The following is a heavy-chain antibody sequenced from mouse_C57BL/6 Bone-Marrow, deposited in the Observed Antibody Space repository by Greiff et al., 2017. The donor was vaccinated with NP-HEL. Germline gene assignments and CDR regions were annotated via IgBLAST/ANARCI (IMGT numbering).Heavy chain of an antibody. CDR3: AIQTGSYWYFDD. Sequence: VQLQQSGPGLVQPSQSLSITCTVSGFSLTSYGVHWVRQSPGKGLEWLGVIWSGGSTDYNAAFISRLSISKENSKCHAFFKRNRLQADDTAIYYRAIQTGSYWYFDDWGKGTTVTGSS. CDR2: IWSGGST. V-gene: IGHV2-2*01. CDR1: GFSLTSYG. J-gene: IGHJ1*03.